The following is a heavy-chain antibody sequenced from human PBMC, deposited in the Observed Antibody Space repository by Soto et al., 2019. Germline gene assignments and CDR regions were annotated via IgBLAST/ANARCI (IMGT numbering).Heavy chain of an antibody. Sequence: GGSLRLSCAASGFTFSNYPMSWVRQAPGKGLEWVSTISRSGSTTYYADSVKGRFTISRDNSRNTLYLQMNSLRAEDTAVYYCAKDGGYCGGECYTYFDYWGQGALVTVSS. J-gene: IGHJ4*02. CDR2: ISRSGSTT. CDR3: AKDGGYCGGECYTYFDY. V-gene: IGHV3-23*01. CDR1: GFTFSNYP. D-gene: IGHD2-21*01.